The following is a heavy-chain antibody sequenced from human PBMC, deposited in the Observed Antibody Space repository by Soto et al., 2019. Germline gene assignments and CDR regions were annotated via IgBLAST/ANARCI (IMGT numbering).Heavy chain of an antibody. CDR1: GGSTSDKSYF. V-gene: IGHV4-39*01. J-gene: IGHJ4*02. CDR3: ARQRLLRLKPDFDI. CDR2: MYYSGSS. D-gene: IGHD2-21*02. Sequence: SETLSLTCSVSGGSTSDKSYFWGWVRQSPGKGLEWIGSMYYSGSSYYNPSLKSRVAISVDTSKNQFSLKLRSVTAADTAVYFRARQRLLRLKPDFDIWGQGTLVTVSS.